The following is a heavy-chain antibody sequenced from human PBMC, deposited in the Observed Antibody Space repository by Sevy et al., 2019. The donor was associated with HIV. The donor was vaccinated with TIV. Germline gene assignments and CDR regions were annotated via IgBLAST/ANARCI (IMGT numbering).Heavy chain of an antibody. D-gene: IGHD6-13*01. V-gene: IGHV3-72*01. J-gene: IGHJ4*02. CDR3: ARVRGSSWYESYFDY. CDR1: GFTFSDHY. CDR2: IRDKDNSHTT. Sequence: GGSLRLTCAASGFTFSDHYMDWVRQAPGKGLEWVGRIRDKDNSHTTEYAASVNGRFTISRDDSKKSLYLQLNSLKTEDTAVYYCARVRGSSWYESYFDYWDQGTLVTVSS.